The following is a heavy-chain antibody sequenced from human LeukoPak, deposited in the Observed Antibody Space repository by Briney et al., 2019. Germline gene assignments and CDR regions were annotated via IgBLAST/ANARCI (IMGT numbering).Heavy chain of an antibody. CDR2: ISSGGDSYI. Sequence: GGSLRLSCAASGFTFSSFIMSWIRQAPGRGLEWVSSISSGGDSYIYYADSVEGRFTISRDNAKDSLYLQMNSLRAEDTAVYYCARGYSASWYHFWYFDLWGRGTLVTVSS. V-gene: IGHV3-21*01. J-gene: IGHJ2*01. D-gene: IGHD6-13*01. CDR3: ARGYSASWYHFWYFDL. CDR1: GFTFSSFI.